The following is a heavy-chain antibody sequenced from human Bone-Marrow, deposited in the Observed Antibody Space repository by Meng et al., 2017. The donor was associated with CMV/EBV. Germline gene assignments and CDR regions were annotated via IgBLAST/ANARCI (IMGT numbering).Heavy chain of an antibody. Sequence: ASVKVSCKVSGYTLTELSMHWGRQAPGKGVAWMGGFDPEDGETNYEQKYQGRVTITADKSTSTAYIVLSSLRSEDTAVYYCARGVAARRRFDYWGQGTLVTVSS. D-gene: IGHD6-6*01. CDR2: FDPEDGET. CDR3: ARGVAARRRFDY. J-gene: IGHJ4*02. V-gene: IGHV1-24*01. CDR1: GYTLTELS.